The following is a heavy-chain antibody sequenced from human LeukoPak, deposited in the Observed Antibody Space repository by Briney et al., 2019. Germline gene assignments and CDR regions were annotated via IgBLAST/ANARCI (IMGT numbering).Heavy chain of an antibody. CDR1: GASIKNYY. V-gene: IGHV4-59*06. CDR2: INYSGST. CDR3: ASTGRYCSSTSCYLGAFDI. Sequence: SETLSLTCTVSGASIKNYYWSWIRQPPGKGLEWIGYINYSGSTYYNPSLKSRVTISVDTSKNQFSLKLSSVTAADTAVYYCASTGRYCSSTSCYLGAFDIWGQGTMVTVSS. D-gene: IGHD2-2*01. J-gene: IGHJ3*02.